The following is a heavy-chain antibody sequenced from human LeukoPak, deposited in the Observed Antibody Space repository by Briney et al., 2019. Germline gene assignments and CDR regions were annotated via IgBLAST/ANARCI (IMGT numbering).Heavy chain of an antibody. D-gene: IGHD3-10*01. Sequence: GASVKVSCKASGYTFTGYYMHWVRQAPGQGLEWMGWINPNSGGTNYAQKFQGRVTMTRDTSISTAYMELSRLRSDDTAVYYCARGDPRIMVQGVPLGAYFDYWGQGTLVTVSS. V-gene: IGHV1-2*02. CDR2: INPNSGGT. CDR3: ARGDPRIMVQGVPLGAYFDY. CDR1: GYTFTGYY. J-gene: IGHJ4*02.